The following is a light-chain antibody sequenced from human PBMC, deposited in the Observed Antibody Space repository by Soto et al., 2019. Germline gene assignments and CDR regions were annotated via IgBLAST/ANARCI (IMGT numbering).Light chain of an antibody. CDR1: QSISSW. Sequence: DIQMTQSPSTLSASVGDRVTITCRASQSISSWLAWYQQKPGKAPKLLIYKASSLESGVPSRFSGSGSGTEFTLTISSLQPDDFATSYCQQYNSYPWTFGHGTNVEI. V-gene: IGKV1-5*03. CDR3: QQYNSYPWT. CDR2: KAS. J-gene: IGKJ1*01.